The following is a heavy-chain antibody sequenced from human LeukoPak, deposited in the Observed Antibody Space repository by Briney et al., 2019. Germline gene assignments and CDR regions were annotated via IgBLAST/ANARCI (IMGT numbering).Heavy chain of an antibody. Sequence: GSLRLSCAASGFTFSSYSMNWVRQAPGKGLEWVSSISSSSSYIYYADSVKGRFTISRDNAKNSLYLQMNSLRAEDTAVYYCARSDYDFWSGYYGGYYYYGMDVWGQGTTVTVSS. V-gene: IGHV3-21*01. CDR1: GFTFSSYS. CDR2: ISSSSSYI. J-gene: IGHJ6*02. CDR3: ARSDYDFWSGYYGGYYYYGMDV. D-gene: IGHD3-3*01.